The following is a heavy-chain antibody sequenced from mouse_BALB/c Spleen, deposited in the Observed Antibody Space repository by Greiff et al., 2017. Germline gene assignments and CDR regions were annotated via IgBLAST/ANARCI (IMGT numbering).Heavy chain of an antibody. J-gene: IGHJ3*01. V-gene: IGHV2-6-7*01. CDR2: IWGDGST. D-gene: IGHD1-1*01. CDR1: GFSLTSYG. CDR3: ARDYYGSLFAY. Sequence: QVQLKESGPGLVAPSQSLSITCTVSGFSLTSYGVNWVRQPPGKGLEWLGMIWGDGSTDYNSALKSRLSISKDNSKSQVFLKMNSLQTDDTARYYCARDYYGSLFAYWGQGTLVTVSA.